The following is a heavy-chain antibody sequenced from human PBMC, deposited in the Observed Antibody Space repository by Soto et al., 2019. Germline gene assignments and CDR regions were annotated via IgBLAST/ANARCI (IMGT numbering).Heavy chain of an antibody. V-gene: IGHV3-30*18. CDR1: GFTFSSYG. J-gene: IGHJ6*02. Sequence: QVQLVESGGGVVQPGRSLRLSCAASGFTFSSYGMHWVRQAPGKGLEWVAVISYDGSNKYYADSVKGGFTISRDNSKTTLYLQMNSLRAEDTAVYYCAKHQPTVTHEGDYSYGMDVWGQGTTVTVSS. D-gene: IGHD4-4*01. CDR3: AKHQPTVTHEGDYSYGMDV. CDR2: ISYDGSNK.